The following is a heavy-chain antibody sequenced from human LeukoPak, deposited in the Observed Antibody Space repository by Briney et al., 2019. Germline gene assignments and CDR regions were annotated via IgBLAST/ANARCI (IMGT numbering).Heavy chain of an antibody. J-gene: IGHJ4*02. CDR2: IIPIFGTA. V-gene: IGHV1-69*01. CDR1: GGTFSRYA. Sequence: SVKVSCKASGGTFSRYAISWARQAPGQGLEWMGGIIPIFGTANYAQKFQGRVTITADESTSTAYMELSSLRSEDTAVYYCARVPLGVAGTGVDYWGQGTLVTVSS. CDR3: ARVPLGVAGTGVDY. D-gene: IGHD6-19*01.